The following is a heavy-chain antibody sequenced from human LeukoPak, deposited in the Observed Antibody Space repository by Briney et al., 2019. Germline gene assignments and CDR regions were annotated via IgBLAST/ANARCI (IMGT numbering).Heavy chain of an antibody. D-gene: IGHD3-9*01. CDR1: GFTFSSYA. CDR3: AKGLRYFDWLFGFDY. V-gene: IGHV3-23*01. CDR2: ISGSGGST. J-gene: IGHJ4*02. Sequence: GGSLRLSCAASGFTFSSYAMSWVRQALGKGLEWVSAISGSGGSTYYADSVKGRFTISRDNSKNTLYLQMNRLRAEDTAVYYCAKGLRYFDWLFGFDYWGQGTLVTVSS.